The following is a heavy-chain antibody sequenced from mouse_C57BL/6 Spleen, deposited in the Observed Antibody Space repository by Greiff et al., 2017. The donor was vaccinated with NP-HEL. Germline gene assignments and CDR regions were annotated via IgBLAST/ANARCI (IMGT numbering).Heavy chain of an antibody. CDR1: GYTFTSSG. CDR3: YYGYDDRENYFDY. CDR2: IYPRSGNT. D-gene: IGHD2-2*01. V-gene: IGHV1-81*01. J-gene: IGHJ2*01. Sequence: QVQLKESGAELARPGASVKLSCKASGYTFTSSGISWVKQRTGQGLEWIGEIYPRSGNTYYNEKFKGKATLTADKSSSTAYMELRSLTSEDSAVYFCYYGYDDRENYFDYWGQGTTLTVSS.